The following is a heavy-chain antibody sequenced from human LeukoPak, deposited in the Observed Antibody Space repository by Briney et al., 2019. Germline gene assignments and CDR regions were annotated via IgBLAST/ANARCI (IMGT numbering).Heavy chain of an antibody. V-gene: IGHV4-59*01. J-gene: IGHJ4*02. CDR1: GGSISSYY. CDR3: ARGGRWLQSSPFDY. Sequence: NTSETLSLTCTVSGGSISSYYWSWIRQPPGKGLEWIGYIYYSGSTNYNPSLKSRVTISVDTSKNQFSLKLSSVTAADTAVYYCARGGRWLQSSPFDYWGQGTLVTVSS. CDR2: IYYSGST. D-gene: IGHD5-24*01.